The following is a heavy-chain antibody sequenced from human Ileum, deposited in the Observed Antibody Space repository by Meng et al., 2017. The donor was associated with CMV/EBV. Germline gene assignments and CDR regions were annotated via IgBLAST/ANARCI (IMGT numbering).Heavy chain of an antibody. V-gene: IGHV4-34*01. CDR1: GGSFSGYY. D-gene: IGHD4-11*01. J-gene: IGHJ4*02. CDR3: ARARHYNNLDY. Sequence: SETLSLTCAVYGGSFSGYYWSWIRQPPGKGLEWIGEINHSGSTNYNPSLKSRVTISVDTSKNQFSLKLSSVTAADTAVYYCARARHYNNLDYWGQGTLFTVSS. CDR2: INHSGST.